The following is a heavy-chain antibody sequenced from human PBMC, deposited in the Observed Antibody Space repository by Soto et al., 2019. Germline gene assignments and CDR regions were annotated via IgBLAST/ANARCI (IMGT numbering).Heavy chain of an antibody. V-gene: IGHV3-74*01. CDR1: GLIFSNYK. Sequence: GGSLRLSCAASGLIFSNYKTHWVRQAPGKGLVWVSRINTDGSITDYADSVKGRFTVSRDNAKNTMYLQMNSLTADDTAVYYCARDTNGLHYWGQGTLVTVSS. J-gene: IGHJ4*02. D-gene: IGHD2-8*01. CDR3: ARDTNGLHY. CDR2: INTDGSIT.